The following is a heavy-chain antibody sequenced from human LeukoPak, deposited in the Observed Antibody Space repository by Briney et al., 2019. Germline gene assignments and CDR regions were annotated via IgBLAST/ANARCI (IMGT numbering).Heavy chain of an antibody. CDR1: GFTFSYYA. CDR2: ISSSGSAT. CDR3: ARETEMANLDY. V-gene: IGHV3-48*03. Sequence: GGSLRLSCAASGFTFSYYAMHWVRQAPGKGLEWVSYISSSGSATHYADSVKGRFTISRDNAKNSLYLQLNSLRAEDTAVYYCARETEMANLDYWGQGTLVTVSS. J-gene: IGHJ4*02. D-gene: IGHD5-24*01.